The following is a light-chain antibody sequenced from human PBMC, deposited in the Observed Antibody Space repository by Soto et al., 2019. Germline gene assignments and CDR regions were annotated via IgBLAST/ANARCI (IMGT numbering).Light chain of an antibody. CDR2: DVS. V-gene: IGLV2-14*01. CDR3: SSYTSSRTLV. J-gene: IGLJ1*01. CDR1: SSDVGAYNS. Sequence: QSALTQPASVSGSPGQSITISCTGISSDVGAYNSVAWYQHNPGKAPKLMIYDVSNRPSGVSSRFSGSKSAHTASLSISGLQADDEADYYCSSYTSSRTLVFGTGTKLTVL.